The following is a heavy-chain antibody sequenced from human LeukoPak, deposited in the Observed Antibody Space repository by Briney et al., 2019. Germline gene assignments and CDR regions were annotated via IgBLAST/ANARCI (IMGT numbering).Heavy chain of an antibody. V-gene: IGHV1-46*01. CDR1: RYTFTSYY. J-gene: IGHJ4*02. D-gene: IGHD2-21*01. Sequence: ASVKVSCKASRYTFTSYYMHWVRQAPGQGLEWMGIINPSGGSTSYAQKFQSRVTMTRDTSTSTVYMELSSLRSEDTAVYHCARDGEGSEYYFDYWGQGTLVTVSS. CDR2: INPSGGST. CDR3: ARDGEGSEYYFDY.